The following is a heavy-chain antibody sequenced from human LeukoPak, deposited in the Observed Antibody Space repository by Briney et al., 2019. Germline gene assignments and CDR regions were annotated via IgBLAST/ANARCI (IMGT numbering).Heavy chain of an antibody. CDR3: AREYCRSTSCYNFDY. D-gene: IGHD2-2*01. CDR1: GFAFSAYS. Sequence: PGGSLRLSCAASGFAFSAYSMNWVRQAPGKGLEWVSSITSSSSYIYYTDSVKGRFTISRDSAKNSLYLQMNSLRAEDTAVYYCAREYCRSTSCYNFDYWGQGTLVTVSS. J-gene: IGHJ4*02. CDR2: ITSSSSYI. V-gene: IGHV3-21*01.